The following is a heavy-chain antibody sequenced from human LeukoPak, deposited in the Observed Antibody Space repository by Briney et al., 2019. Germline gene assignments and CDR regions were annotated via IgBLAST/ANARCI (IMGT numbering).Heavy chain of an antibody. CDR1: GGSISSGDCD. Sequence: SETLSLTCSVSGGSISSGDCDWGWIRQPPGKGLEWIGTIYSSGSTYYNPSLTSRVSMSVDMSKNQFSLKLRSVTAADTAVYYCHMYYYDSSGYYFVYWGQGTLVTVSS. V-gene: IGHV4-39*07. CDR3: HMYYYDSSGYYFVY. D-gene: IGHD3-22*01. J-gene: IGHJ4*02. CDR2: IYSSGST.